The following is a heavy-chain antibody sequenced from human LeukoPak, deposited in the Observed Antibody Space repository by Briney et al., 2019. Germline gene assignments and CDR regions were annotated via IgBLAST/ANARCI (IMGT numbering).Heavy chain of an antibody. J-gene: IGHJ3*02. CDR3: AREEMATIGDAFDI. V-gene: IGHV1-69*05. CDR2: IIPIFGTA. D-gene: IGHD5-24*01. Sequence: ASVKVSCKASGGTFSSYAISWVRQAPGQGLEWMGGIIPIFGTANYAQKFQGRVTITTDESTSTAYMELGSLRSEDTAVYYCAREEMATIGDAFDIWGQGTMVTVSS. CDR1: GGTFSSYA.